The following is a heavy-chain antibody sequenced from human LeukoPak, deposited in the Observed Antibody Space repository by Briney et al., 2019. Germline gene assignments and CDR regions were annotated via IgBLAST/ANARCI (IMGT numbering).Heavy chain of an antibody. D-gene: IGHD6-6*01. J-gene: IGHJ4*02. CDR2: IYYSGST. CDR1: GGSISSYY. V-gene: IGHV4-59*12. CDR3: ARDGSSSAGLFDY. Sequence: SETLSLTCTVSGGSISSYYWSWIRQPPGKGLDWIGYIYYSGSTNYNPSLKSRVTISVDTSKNQFSLKLSSVTAADTAVYYCARDGSSSAGLFDYWGQGTLVTVSS.